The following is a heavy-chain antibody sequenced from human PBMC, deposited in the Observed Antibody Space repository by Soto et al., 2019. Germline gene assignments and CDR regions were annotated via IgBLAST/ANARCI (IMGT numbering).Heavy chain of an antibody. D-gene: IGHD3-3*01. CDR1: GYSFTSYW. CDR2: IHPGDSDT. V-gene: IGHV5-51*01. J-gene: IGHJ6*02. CDR3: AVRGDFWSGFESKYYYYGMDV. Sequence: GESLKISCKGSGYSFTSYWIGWVRQMPGKGLEWMGIIHPGDSDTRYSPSFQGQVTISADKSISTAYLQWSSLKASDTAMYYCAVRGDFWSGFESKYYYYGMDVWGQGTTVTVSS.